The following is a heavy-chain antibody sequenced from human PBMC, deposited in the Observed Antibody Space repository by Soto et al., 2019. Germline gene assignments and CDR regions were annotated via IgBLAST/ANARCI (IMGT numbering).Heavy chain of an antibody. CDR3: AHAYGGRSLY. V-gene: IGHV2-5*02. CDR1: VFSLSTRRVG. CDR2: IYWDDAK. J-gene: IGHJ4*02. Sequence: SGPTLVNHTQTLTLTCTFSVFSLSTRRVGVGWIRQPPGKALEWLAVIYWDDAKTYRPSLKSRLTITKDTSKNQVALTMTNMDPVDTATYYCAHAYGGRSLYWGQGTLVTVSS. D-gene: IGHD1-26*01.